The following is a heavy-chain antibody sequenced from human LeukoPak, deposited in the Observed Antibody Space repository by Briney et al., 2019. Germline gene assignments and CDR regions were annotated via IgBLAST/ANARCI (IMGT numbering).Heavy chain of an antibody. D-gene: IGHD5-12*01. Sequence: ASVKVSCKASGYTFTSYGISWVRQAPGQGLEWMGTINPNDGSTSYAQNFQGRVTMTRDTSTSTVYMELSSLRSEDTAVYYCARARGYSGYHPIDYWGQGTLVTVSS. CDR2: INPNDGST. CDR1: GYTFTSYG. V-gene: IGHV1-46*01. CDR3: ARARGYSGYHPIDY. J-gene: IGHJ4*02.